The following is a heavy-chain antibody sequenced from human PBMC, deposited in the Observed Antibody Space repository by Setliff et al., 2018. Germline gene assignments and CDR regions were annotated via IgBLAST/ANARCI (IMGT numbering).Heavy chain of an antibody. Sequence: SETLSLTCTVSGVSIRSYYWSWIRQPPGKGLEWIGYIFYSGSSNYNPSLQSQVSISVDTSKNQLSLKLDSLTAADTAVYFCARLSRTVPHFDYWGQGALVTVSS. CDR1: GVSIRSYY. CDR2: IFYSGSS. CDR3: ARLSRTVPHFDY. V-gene: IGHV4-59*08. D-gene: IGHD4-17*01. J-gene: IGHJ4*02.